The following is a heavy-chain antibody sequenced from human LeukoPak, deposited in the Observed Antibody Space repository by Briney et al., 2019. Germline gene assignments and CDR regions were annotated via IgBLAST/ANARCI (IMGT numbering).Heavy chain of an antibody. V-gene: IGHV4-4*07. CDR1: GGSISAHY. J-gene: IGHJ5*01. CDR2: LYTSGTT. D-gene: IGHD5-12*01. Sequence: SETLSLTCTVSGGSISAHYWSWIRQPAGKGLEWIGRLYTSGTTRYNPSLKSRVTVSVDTSKNQFSLKLNSVTAADTAVYFCARGISADYDYSWFDSWGQGILVTVSS. CDR3: ARGISADYDYSWFDS.